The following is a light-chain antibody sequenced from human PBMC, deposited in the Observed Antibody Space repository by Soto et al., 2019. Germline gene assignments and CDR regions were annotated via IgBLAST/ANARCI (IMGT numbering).Light chain of an antibody. J-gene: IGKJ2*01. CDR1: RSVSSSY. CDR2: GAS. V-gene: IGKV3-20*01. Sequence: IVLTQSPDPLSLSPGERATLYCRALRSVSSSYLAGYQHKAGQAPRLLISGASNRATDIPDRFSGSESGTDFTLTISRLEPEDFAVYYCQHYGSSPPYTFGQGTKLEIK. CDR3: QHYGSSPPYT.